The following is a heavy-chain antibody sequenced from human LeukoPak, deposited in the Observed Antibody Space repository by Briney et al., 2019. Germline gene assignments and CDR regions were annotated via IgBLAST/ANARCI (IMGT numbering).Heavy chain of an antibody. CDR3: ARDLGNTGWYTFDY. Sequence: SQTLSLTCDISGDSVSSNNGAWNWNRQSPSRGLEWLGRTYYRSKWYNDYAGSLNGRITISPDTSKNQFSLHLNSVTPEDTAVYYCARDLGNTGWYTFDYWGQGILVTVSS. CDR2: TYYRSKWYN. CDR1: GDSVSSNNGA. V-gene: IGHV6-1*01. D-gene: IGHD6-19*01. J-gene: IGHJ4*02.